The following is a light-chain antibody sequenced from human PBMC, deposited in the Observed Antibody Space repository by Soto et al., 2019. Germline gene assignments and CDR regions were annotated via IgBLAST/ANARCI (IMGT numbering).Light chain of an antibody. CDR1: QSVSSSY. CDR2: GAS. J-gene: IGKJ3*01. V-gene: IGKV3-20*01. Sequence: EIVLTQSPGTLSLSPGERATLSCRASQSVSSSYLAWYQQKPGQAPSLLIYGASSRPTGIPDRFSGSGSGTDFTLTISRLEPEDFAVYYCQQYGTSPFTFGPGTKVDIK. CDR3: QQYGTSPFT.